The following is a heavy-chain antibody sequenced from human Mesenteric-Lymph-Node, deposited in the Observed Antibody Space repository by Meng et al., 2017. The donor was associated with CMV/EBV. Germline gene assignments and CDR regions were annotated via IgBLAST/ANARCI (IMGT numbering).Heavy chain of an antibody. CDR1: GGSFSDYY. J-gene: IGHJ4*02. CDR2: INHSGTT. Sequence: LRLSCAVYGGSFSDYYWSWIRQPPGKGLEWIGEINHSGTTNYIPSLKSRVTISADTSKSQFSLKLNSVTAADTAVYYCARAAAAGTRFDYWGLGTLVTVSS. V-gene: IGHV4-34*01. CDR3: ARAAAAGTRFDY. D-gene: IGHD6-13*01.